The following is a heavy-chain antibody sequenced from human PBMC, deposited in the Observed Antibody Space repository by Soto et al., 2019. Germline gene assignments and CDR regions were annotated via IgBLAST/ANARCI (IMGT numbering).Heavy chain of an antibody. Sequence: QLQLQESGPGLVKPSETLSLTCSVSGGSISSSSYFWGWIRQPPGKGLEWIGSTYYSGSTYYNPSLKSRVTVAVDAAKNRFSLKLSSVTAADTAVYYCARHPSDFWFDPWGQGTLVTVSS. CDR1: GGSISSSSYF. J-gene: IGHJ5*02. D-gene: IGHD2-21*02. V-gene: IGHV4-39*01. CDR3: ARHPSDFWFDP. CDR2: TYYSGST.